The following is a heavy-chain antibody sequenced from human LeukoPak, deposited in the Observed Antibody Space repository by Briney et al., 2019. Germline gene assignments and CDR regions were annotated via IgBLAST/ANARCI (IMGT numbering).Heavy chain of an antibody. Sequence: GGSLRLSRAASGFIFSSYWMHWVRQAPGKGLVWVSRINSDSISTSYGDSVKGRFTISRDNAKNTLYLQMNSLRAEDTAVYYCASSYSSPTSLVVWGQGTLVTVSS. J-gene: IGHJ4*02. CDR1: GFIFSSYW. D-gene: IGHD6-13*01. CDR2: INSDSIST. CDR3: ASSYSSPTSLVV. V-gene: IGHV3-74*01.